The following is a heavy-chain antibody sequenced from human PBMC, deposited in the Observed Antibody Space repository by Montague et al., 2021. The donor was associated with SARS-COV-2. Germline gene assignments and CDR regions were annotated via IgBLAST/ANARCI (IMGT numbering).Heavy chain of an antibody. CDR2: INSDGSTT. Sequence: RLSCAASGFTFSSYWMHWVRQAPGKGLVWVSRINSDGSTTTYAXSVKGRFTISRDNAKNTLYLQMNSLRAEDTAVYYCATIAAVATGDYWGQGTLVTVSS. J-gene: IGHJ4*02. CDR1: GFTFSSYW. D-gene: IGHD6-13*01. CDR3: ATIAAVATGDY. V-gene: IGHV3-74*01.